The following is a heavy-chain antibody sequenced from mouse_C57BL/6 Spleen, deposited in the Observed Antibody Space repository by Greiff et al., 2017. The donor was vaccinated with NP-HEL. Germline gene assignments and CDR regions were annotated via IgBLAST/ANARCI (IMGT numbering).Heavy chain of an antibody. CDR1: GYTFTSYD. J-gene: IGHJ3*01. CDR2: IYPRDGST. D-gene: IGHD5-5*01. Sequence: VQLQQSGPELVKPGASVKLSCKASGYTFTSYDINWVKQRPGQGLEWIGWIYPRDGSTKYNEKFKGKATLTVDTSSSTAYLELHSLTSEDSAVYCCARSEGRDYQVPLAYGGQGTLVTVSA. V-gene: IGHV1-85*01. CDR3: ARSEGRDYQVPLAY.